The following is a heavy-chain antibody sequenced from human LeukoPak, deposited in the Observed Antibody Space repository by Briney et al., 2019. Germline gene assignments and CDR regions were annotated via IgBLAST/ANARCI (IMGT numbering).Heavy chain of an antibody. CDR2: ISGSGGST. CDR3: AKDPGGIAVSGTAIDY. CDR1: GFTFSSYA. V-gene: IGHV3-23*01. Sequence: GGSLRLSCAASGFTFSSYAMSWVRQAPGKGLEWVSAISGSGGSTYYADSVKGRFTISGDNSKNTLYLQMNSLRAEDTAVYYCAKDPGGIAVSGTAIDYWGQGTLVTVSS. J-gene: IGHJ4*02. D-gene: IGHD6-19*01.